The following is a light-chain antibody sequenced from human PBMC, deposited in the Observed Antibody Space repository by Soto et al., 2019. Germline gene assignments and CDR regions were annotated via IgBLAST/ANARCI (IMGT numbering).Light chain of an antibody. Sequence: DIQMTQSPSTLSASVGDRVTITCRASQSITIWLAWYQQKPGKAPKLLNFDASSLESGVPSRFSGSGSGTEFTLTISSLQPDDFATYYCQQYNSYSWTFGQGTKVEIK. CDR3: QQYNSYSWT. CDR1: QSITIW. V-gene: IGKV1-5*01. CDR2: DAS. J-gene: IGKJ1*01.